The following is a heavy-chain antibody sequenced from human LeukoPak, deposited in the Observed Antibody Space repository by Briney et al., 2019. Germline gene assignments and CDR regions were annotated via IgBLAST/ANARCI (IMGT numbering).Heavy chain of an antibody. CDR3: ARGGAGATKDDTFDI. CDR2: ISGSGGST. V-gene: IGHV3-23*01. CDR1: GFTFSSYA. Sequence: PGGSLRLSCAASGFTFSSYAMSWVRQAPGKGLEWVSAISGSGGSTYYADSVKGRFTISRDNSKNTLYLQMNSLRAEDTAMYYCARGGAGATKDDTFDIWGQGTMVTVSS. D-gene: IGHD1-1*01. J-gene: IGHJ3*02.